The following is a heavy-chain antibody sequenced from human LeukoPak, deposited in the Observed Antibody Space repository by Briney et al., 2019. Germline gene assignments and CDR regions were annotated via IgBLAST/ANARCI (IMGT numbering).Heavy chain of an antibody. Sequence: PGTSLRLSCAASGFTFSSYGMHWVRQAPGKGLEWVAIIWYDGNNKYHADSVRGRFTISRDNSKNTLYLQMNSLRAEDTAVYYCAKDTKRYCTGTRCSITDHWGQGTLVTVSS. CDR1: GFTFSSYG. V-gene: IGHV3-33*06. D-gene: IGHD2-8*02. CDR3: AKDTKRYCTGTRCSITDH. J-gene: IGHJ4*02. CDR2: IWYDGNNK.